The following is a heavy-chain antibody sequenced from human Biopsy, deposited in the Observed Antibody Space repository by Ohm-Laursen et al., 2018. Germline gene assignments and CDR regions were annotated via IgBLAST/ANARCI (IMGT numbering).Heavy chain of an antibody. J-gene: IGHJ4*02. CDR2: IHNSGST. Sequence: PSETLSLTCTVSGDSLSSYFWSWIRQPPGKGLEWIGFIHNSGSTDHNPSLKSRVTVSMDVSNNDFSLKPTSVTAADTAVYYCARALGGYDLSAYYIDSWGQGTLVTVSS. D-gene: IGHD3-22*01. CDR3: ARALGGYDLSAYYIDS. CDR1: GDSLSSYF. V-gene: IGHV4-59*01.